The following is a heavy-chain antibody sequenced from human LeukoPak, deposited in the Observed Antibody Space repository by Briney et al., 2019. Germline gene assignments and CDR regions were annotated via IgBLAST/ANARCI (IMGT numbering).Heavy chain of an antibody. CDR3: ARVDDGDYGYAFDI. V-gene: IGHV4-30-4*08. D-gene: IGHD4-17*01. CDR2: IYYSGST. J-gene: IGHJ3*02. Sequence: SETLSLTCTVSGGSISSGDYYWSWIRQPPGKGLEWIGYIYYSGSTYYNPSLKSRVPISVATSKNQFSLKLSSVTAADTAVYYCARVDDGDYGYAFDIWGQGTMVTASS. CDR1: GGSISSGDYY.